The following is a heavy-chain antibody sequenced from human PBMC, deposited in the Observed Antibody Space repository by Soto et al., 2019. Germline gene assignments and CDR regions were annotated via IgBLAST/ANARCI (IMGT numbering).Heavy chain of an antibody. D-gene: IGHD4-17*01. CDR3: ARVGATVTSQALGFDH. Sequence: QVQLQESGPGLVRPSETLSLTCTVSGGSISSHYWSWVRQPPGKGREWIGYLYYTGSTNYNASLKSQVTMSLDTSKNQFSLMLTSVTAADTAVYYCARVGATVTSQALGFDHWGQGILVTVSS. V-gene: IGHV4-59*11. CDR2: LYYTGST. J-gene: IGHJ4*02. CDR1: GGSISSHY.